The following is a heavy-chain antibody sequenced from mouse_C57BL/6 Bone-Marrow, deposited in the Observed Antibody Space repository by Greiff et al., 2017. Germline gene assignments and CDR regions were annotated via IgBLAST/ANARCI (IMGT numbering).Heavy chain of an antibody. V-gene: IGHV3-6*01. CDR1: GYSITSGYY. Sequence: EVQLQESGPGLVKPSQSLSLTCSVTGYSITSGYYWNWIRQFPGNKLEWMGYISYDGSNNYNPSLKNRISITRDTSKNQFFLKLNSVTTEDTATYYCAWCAYWGQGTLVTVSA. J-gene: IGHJ3*01. CDR3: AWCAY. CDR2: ISYDGSN.